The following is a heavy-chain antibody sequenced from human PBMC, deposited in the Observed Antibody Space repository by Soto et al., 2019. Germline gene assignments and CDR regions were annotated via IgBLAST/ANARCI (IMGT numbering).Heavy chain of an antibody. V-gene: IGHV3-74*01. D-gene: IGHD5-12*01. J-gene: IGHJ5*02. CDR3: ATVATTSYNWFDH. CDR1: GFTFRSYW. CDR2: INSDGTIT. Sequence: EVQLVESGGGLVQPGGSLRLSCAASGFTFRSYWMHWVRQAPGKGLVWVARINSDGTITSYADSVKGRFTISRDNTKNTLYLQVNRLGAEDTAVYYCATVATTSYNWFDHWGQGTLVTVSS.